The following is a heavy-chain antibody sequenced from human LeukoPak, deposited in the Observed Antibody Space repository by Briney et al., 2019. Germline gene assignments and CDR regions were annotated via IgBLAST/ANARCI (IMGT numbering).Heavy chain of an antibody. CDR1: GGSISSSSYY. J-gene: IGHJ6*03. V-gene: IGHV4-39*07. D-gene: IGHD2-8*01. CDR2: IYYSGST. Sequence: SETLSLTCTVSGGSISSSSYYWGWIRQPPGKGLEWIGSIYYSGSTYYNPSLKSRDTISVDTSKNQFSLKLSSVTAADTAVYYCARIYCTNGVCYYYYYYMDVWGKGTTVTVSS. CDR3: ARIYCTNGVCYYYYYYMDV.